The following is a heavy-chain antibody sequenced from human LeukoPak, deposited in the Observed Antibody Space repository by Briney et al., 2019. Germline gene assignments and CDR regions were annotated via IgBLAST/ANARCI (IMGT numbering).Heavy chain of an antibody. CDR1: GFTFDDYA. CDR3: AKGIAAAGPLLYYFDY. D-gene: IGHD6-13*01. Sequence: PGRSLRLSCAASGFTFDDYAMHWVRQAPGKGLEWVSGISWNSGSIGYADSVKGRFTISRDNAKNSLYLQMNSLRAEDTALYYCAKGIAAAGPLLYYFDYWGQGTLVTVSS. CDR2: ISWNSGSI. J-gene: IGHJ4*02. V-gene: IGHV3-9*01.